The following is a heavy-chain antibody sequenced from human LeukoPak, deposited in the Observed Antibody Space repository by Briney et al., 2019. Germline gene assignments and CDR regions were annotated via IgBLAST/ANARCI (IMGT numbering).Heavy chain of an antibody. CDR3: AREAYDVLTSDWFDP. J-gene: IGHJ5*02. CDR1: GASISSGEYY. D-gene: IGHD3-9*01. CDR2: IYTSGST. Sequence: PSETLSLTCTVSGASISSGEYYWIWIRQPAGKGLEWIGRIYTSGSTNYNPSLKSRVTISVDTSKNQFSLKLSSVTAADTAMYYCAREAYDVLTSDWFDPWGQGTLVTVSS. V-gene: IGHV4-61*02.